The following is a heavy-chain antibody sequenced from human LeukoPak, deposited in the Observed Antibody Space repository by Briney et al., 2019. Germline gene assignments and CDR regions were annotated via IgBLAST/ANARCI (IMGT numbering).Heavy chain of an antibody. J-gene: IGHJ4*02. V-gene: IGHV4-34*01. CDR3: ARLGPYDSSGYYYVDY. CDR1: GGSFSGYY. Sequence: PSETLSRTCAVYGGSFSGYYWSWIRQPPGKGLEWIGEINHSGSTNYNPSPKSRVTISVDTSKNQFSLKLSSVTAVDTAVYYCARLGPYDSSGYYYVDYWGQGTLVTVSS. D-gene: IGHD3-22*01. CDR2: INHSGST.